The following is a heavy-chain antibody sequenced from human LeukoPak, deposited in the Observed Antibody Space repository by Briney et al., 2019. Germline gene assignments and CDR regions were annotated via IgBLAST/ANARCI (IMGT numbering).Heavy chain of an antibody. D-gene: IGHD2-2*01. Sequence: GGSLRLSCAASGFTFSSYSMNWVRQAPGKGLEWVSSISSSSSYIYYADSVKGRFTISRDNAKNSLYLQMNSLRAEDTAVYYCARAPIVVVPVNGMDVWGQGTTVTVSS. CDR3: ARAPIVVVPVNGMDV. CDR1: GFTFSSYS. CDR2: ISSSSSYI. J-gene: IGHJ6*02. V-gene: IGHV3-21*01.